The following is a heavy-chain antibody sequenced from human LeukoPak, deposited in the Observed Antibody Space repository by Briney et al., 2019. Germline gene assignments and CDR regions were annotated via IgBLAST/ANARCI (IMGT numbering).Heavy chain of an antibody. D-gene: IGHD7-27*01. J-gene: IGHJ4*02. CDR3: ASPLFYGASPLGI. Sequence: ASVKVSCKASGYTFSNYNINWVRQAPGQGLEWMGWISAYNGYTNHAQKFQGRVTMTTDTSTSTAYMELRSLRYDDTAVYYCASPLFYGASPLGIWGQGPLVTVSS. CDR1: GYTFSNYN. CDR2: ISAYNGYT. V-gene: IGHV1-18*01.